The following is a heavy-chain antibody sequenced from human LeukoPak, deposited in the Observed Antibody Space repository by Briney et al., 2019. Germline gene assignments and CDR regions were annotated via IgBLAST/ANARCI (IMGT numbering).Heavy chain of an antibody. Sequence: PSETLSLTCTVSGGSISSYYWSWIRQPPGKGLEWIGYIYTSGSTNYNPSLKSRVTISVDTSKNQFSLKLSSVTAADTAVYYCARHDNWNDVSSYYMDVWGKGTTVTVSS. CDR1: GGSISSYY. CDR2: IYTSGST. V-gene: IGHV4-4*09. CDR3: ARHDNWNDVSSYYMDV. D-gene: IGHD1-20*01. J-gene: IGHJ6*03.